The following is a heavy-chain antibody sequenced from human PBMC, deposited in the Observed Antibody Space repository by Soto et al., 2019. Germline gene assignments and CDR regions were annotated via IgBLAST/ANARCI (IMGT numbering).Heavy chain of an antibody. CDR3: ARQAVYYDSSGYLDS. CDR2: IYYRGNT. J-gene: IGHJ4*02. CDR1: GGSISNYY. D-gene: IGHD3-22*01. V-gene: IGHV4-59*01. Sequence: SETLSLTCTVSGGSISNYYWTWVRQPPGKGLEWIGYIYYRGNTNYNPSLKSRITISVDTSTNQFSLKLSSVSAADTAVYYCARQAVYYDSSGYLDSWGRGTLVTVSS.